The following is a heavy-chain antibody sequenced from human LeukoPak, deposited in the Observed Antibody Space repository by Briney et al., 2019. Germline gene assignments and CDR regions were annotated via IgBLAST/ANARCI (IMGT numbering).Heavy chain of an antibody. Sequence: GASVKVSCKASGYTFTGYYMHWVRQAPGQGLEWMGWINPNSGGTNYAQKFQGRVTMTRDTSISTAYMELSRLRSDDTAVYYCARLGYCSSTSRYFYFDYWGQGTLVTVSS. J-gene: IGHJ4*02. V-gene: IGHV1-2*02. CDR1: GYTFTGYY. D-gene: IGHD2-2*01. CDR2: INPNSGGT. CDR3: ARLGYCSSTSRYFYFDY.